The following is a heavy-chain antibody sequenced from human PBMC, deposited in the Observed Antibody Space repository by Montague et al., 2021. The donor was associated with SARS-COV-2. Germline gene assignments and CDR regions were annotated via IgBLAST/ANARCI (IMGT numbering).Heavy chain of an antibody. CDR3: AKDPEYCSSTSCDYYYYYGMDV. D-gene: IGHD2-2*01. CDR2: ISGDGGST. CDR1: GFTFDDYA. Sequence: SLRLYCAASGFTFDDYAMHWVRQAPGKGLEWVSLISGDGGSTYYADSVKGRFTISSDNSKNSLYLQMNSLRTEDTALYYCAKDPEYCSSTSCDYYYYYGMDVWGQGTTVTVSS. V-gene: IGHV3-43*02. J-gene: IGHJ6*02.